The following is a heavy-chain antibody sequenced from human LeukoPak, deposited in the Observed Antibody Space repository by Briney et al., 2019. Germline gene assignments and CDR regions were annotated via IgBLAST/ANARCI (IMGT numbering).Heavy chain of an antibody. CDR1: GFTVSSSY. CDR2: VYSGGSI. D-gene: IGHD6-19*01. J-gene: IGHJ4*02. Sequence: PGGSLRLSCAASGFTVSSSYMSWVRQAPGKGLEWVSIVYSGGSIYYADSVKGRFTTSRHNSNNTLDLQMNGLRTEDTAMYYCARSYNSAWLDYWGQGTLVTVSS. V-gene: IGHV3-53*04. CDR3: ARSYNSAWLDY.